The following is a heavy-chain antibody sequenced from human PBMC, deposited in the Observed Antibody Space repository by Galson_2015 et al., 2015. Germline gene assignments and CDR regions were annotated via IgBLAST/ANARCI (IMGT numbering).Heavy chain of an antibody. CDR3: TRGYPFSP. CDR2: IYPGDSDT. J-gene: IGHJ5*02. D-gene: IGHD3-16*02. V-gene: IGHV5-51*01. Sequence: MGIIYPGDSDTRYSPSFQGQVTISADKSISTAYLQWSSLKASDTAMYYCTRGYPFSPWGQGTLVTVSS.